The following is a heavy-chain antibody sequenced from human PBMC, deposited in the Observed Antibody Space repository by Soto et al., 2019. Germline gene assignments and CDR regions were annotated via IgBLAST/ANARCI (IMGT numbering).Heavy chain of an antibody. CDR1: GYTLAELS. J-gene: IGHJ4*02. CDR3: GTVIKVPGAIIPYHFDN. Sequence: ASVKVSCKVSGYTLAELSMHWVRQAPGKGLEWMGGFNPEDGEMIYAQKFQGRVSMTEDTSTNIASMELCSLRSEDTAMYYCGTVIKVPGAIIPYHFDNWGQGTQVTVSS. D-gene: IGHD2-2*01. CDR2: FNPEDGEM. V-gene: IGHV1-24*01.